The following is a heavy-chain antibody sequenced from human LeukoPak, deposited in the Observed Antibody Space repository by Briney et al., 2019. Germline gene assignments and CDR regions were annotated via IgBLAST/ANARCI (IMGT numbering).Heavy chain of an antibody. CDR3: ARVVAYSSGWHAGMDV. J-gene: IGHJ6*04. Sequence: GGSLRLSCAASGFTFSSYSMNWVRQAPGKGPEWVSSISSSSSYIYYADSVKGRFTISRDNAKNSLYLQMNSLRAEDTAVYYCARVVAYSSGWHAGMDVWGKGTTVTVSS. V-gene: IGHV3-21*01. D-gene: IGHD6-19*01. CDR2: ISSSSSYI. CDR1: GFTFSSYS.